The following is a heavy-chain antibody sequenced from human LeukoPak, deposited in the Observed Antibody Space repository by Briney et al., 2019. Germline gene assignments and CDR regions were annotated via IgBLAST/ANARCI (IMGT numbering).Heavy chain of an antibody. J-gene: IGHJ4*02. Sequence: GGSLRLSCAASGFTFDDYAMHWVRQAPGKGLEWVSGISWNSGSIGYADSVKGRFTISRDNAKNSLYLQLSSLRAEDTAVYYCARDYDYGFDNWGQGTLVTVSS. D-gene: IGHD4-17*01. CDR1: GFTFDDYA. CDR2: ISWNSGSI. CDR3: ARDYDYGFDN. V-gene: IGHV3-9*01.